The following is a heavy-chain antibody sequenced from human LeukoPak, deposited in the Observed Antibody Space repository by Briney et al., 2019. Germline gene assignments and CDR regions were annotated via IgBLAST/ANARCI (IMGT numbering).Heavy chain of an antibody. V-gene: IGHV1-2*02. J-gene: IGHJ4*02. D-gene: IGHD5-12*01. CDR2: INPNSGGT. CDR1: GYTFTGYY. Sequence: ASVKVSCKPSGYTFTGYYMHWVRQAPGQGLEWMGWINPNSGGTIYAQNFQGRVTMTRDTSISTAYMELSRLTSDDTAVYYCARMAGYSGYDRGDFDYWGQGTLVTVSS. CDR3: ARMAGYSGYDRGDFDY.